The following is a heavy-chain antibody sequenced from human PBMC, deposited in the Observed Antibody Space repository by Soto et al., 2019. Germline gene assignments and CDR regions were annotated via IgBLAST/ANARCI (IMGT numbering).Heavy chain of an antibody. CDR2: INPKFGDT. Sequence: QVQLVQSGAEVKEPGDSVRVSCEASGYTFTAYYMHWVRQAPGQGLEWMGWINPKFGDTTYAQDFQGRVSRTRDMSISTGYMELRRLTSDDTAIYYCARNMDYYYGPGSGNGHGFWGQGTTVTVFS. CDR1: GYTFTAYY. V-gene: IGHV1-2*02. CDR3: ARNMDYYYGPGSGNGHGF. D-gene: IGHD3-10*01. J-gene: IGHJ6*02.